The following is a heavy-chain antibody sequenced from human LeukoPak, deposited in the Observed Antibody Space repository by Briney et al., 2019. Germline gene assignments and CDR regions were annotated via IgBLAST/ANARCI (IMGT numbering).Heavy chain of an antibody. CDR1: GFTFSRYS. CDR3: ARVEGGFDS. D-gene: IGHD3-16*01. CDR2: ISTTSTNI. V-gene: IGHV3-48*01. Sequence: PGGSLRLSCAASGFTFSRYSMNWVRKAPGKGLEWISYISTTSTNIYYADSVKGRFIISRDNAKNSLYLQMNSLRAEDTALYYCARVEGGFDSWGQGTLVTVSS. J-gene: IGHJ4*02.